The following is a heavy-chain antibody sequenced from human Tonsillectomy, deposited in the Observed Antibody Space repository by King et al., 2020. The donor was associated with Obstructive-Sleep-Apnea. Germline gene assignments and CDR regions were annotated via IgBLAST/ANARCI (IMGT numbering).Heavy chain of an antibody. CDR1: GGSIRSSSYC. Sequence: QLQESGPGLVKPSETLSLTCTVSGGSIRSSSYCWGWIRQPPGKGLEWIGSIYYSGSTYYNPSLKSRVTISVDTSKNQFSLQLRSVTAADTAVYYCARDRLQDFWSAYYSPFLGWFDPWGQGTLVTVSS. D-gene: IGHD3-3*01. J-gene: IGHJ5*02. CDR2: IYYSGST. V-gene: IGHV4-39*07. CDR3: ARDRLQDFWSAYYSPFLGWFDP.